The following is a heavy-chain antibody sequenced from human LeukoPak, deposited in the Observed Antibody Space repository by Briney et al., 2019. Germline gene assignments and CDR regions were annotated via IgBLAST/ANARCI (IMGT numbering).Heavy chain of an antibody. D-gene: IGHD3-10*01. V-gene: IGHV3-66*01. CDR3: ARGIRYYGSGNYGYYFDY. CDR2: IYSGGST. CDR1: GFTVSSNY. J-gene: IGHJ4*02. Sequence: GGSLRLSCAASGFTVSSNYMSWVRQAPGKGLEWVSVIYSGGSTYYADSVKGRFTISRDNSKNTLYLQMNGLRAEDTAVYYCARGIRYYGSGNYGYYFDYWGQGTLVTVSS.